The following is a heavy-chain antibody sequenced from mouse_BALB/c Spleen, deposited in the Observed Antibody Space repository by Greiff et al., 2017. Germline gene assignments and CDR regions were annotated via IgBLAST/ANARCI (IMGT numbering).Heavy chain of an antibody. CDR1: GFTFSSFG. D-gene: IGHD2-10*02. CDR2: ISSGSSTI. CDR3: ARWYGNYFDY. Sequence: EVQVVESGGGLVQPGGSRKLSCAASGFTFSSFGMHWVRQAPEKGLEWVAYISSGSSTIYYADTVKGRFTISRDNPKNTLFLQMTSLRSEDTAMYYCARWYGNYFDYWGQGTTLTVSS. V-gene: IGHV5-17*02. J-gene: IGHJ2*01.